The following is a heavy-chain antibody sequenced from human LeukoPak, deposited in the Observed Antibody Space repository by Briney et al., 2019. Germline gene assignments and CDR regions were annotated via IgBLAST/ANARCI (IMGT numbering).Heavy chain of an antibody. J-gene: IGHJ4*02. Sequence: KTSETLSLTCTVSGGSISSYYWTWIRQPPGKGLEWIGYIYYSGSTYYNPSLKSRVTISVDTSKNQFSLKLSSVTAADTAVYYCARVIVSSGYYGGYFDYWGQGTLVTVSS. CDR2: IYYSGST. D-gene: IGHD3-22*01. V-gene: IGHV4-59*12. CDR3: ARVIVSSGYYGGYFDY. CDR1: GGSISSYY.